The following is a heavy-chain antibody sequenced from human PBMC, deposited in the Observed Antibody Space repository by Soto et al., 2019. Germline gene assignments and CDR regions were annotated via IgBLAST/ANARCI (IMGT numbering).Heavy chain of an antibody. CDR1: GFTFDSNA. Sequence: WGSLRLSCSASGFTFDSNAMHWGRQTPGRGLEWVAAISYDGSLKDYAESVKGRFTISRDNSKNTLYLQMNSLSGDDTAVYYCARIYSSTWNYFDYWGQGTLVTVSS. CDR2: ISYDGSLK. V-gene: IGHV3-30-3*01. CDR3: ARIYSSTWNYFDY. J-gene: IGHJ4*02. D-gene: IGHD6-13*01.